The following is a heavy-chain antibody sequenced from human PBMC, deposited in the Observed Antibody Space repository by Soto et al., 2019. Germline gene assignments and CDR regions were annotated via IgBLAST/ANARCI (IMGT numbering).Heavy chain of an antibody. CDR3: ARVSGWLNPPDY. V-gene: IGHV4-39*07. CDR1: GGSISSSSYY. J-gene: IGHJ4*02. Sequence: SETLSLTCTVSGGSISSSSYYWGWLRQPPGKGLEWIGNIYYSGSTNYNPSLKSRVTISVDTSKNQFSLKLSSVTAADTAVYYCARVSGWLNPPDYWGQGTLVTVSS. CDR2: IYYSGST. D-gene: IGHD6-19*01.